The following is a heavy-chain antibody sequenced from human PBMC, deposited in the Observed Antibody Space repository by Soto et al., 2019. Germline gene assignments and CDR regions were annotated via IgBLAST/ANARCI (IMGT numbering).Heavy chain of an antibody. Sequence: QVQLQESGPGLVKPSQTLSLTCTVSGGSISSGGYYWSWIRQHPGKGLEWIGYIYYSGSTYYNPSLKSRVTIPGDTSKNQFSLKLSSVTAADTAVYYCARAILLVDTAMALVWFDPWGQGTLVTVSS. J-gene: IGHJ5*02. CDR2: IYYSGST. D-gene: IGHD5-18*01. CDR1: GGSISSGGYY. CDR3: ARAILLVDTAMALVWFDP. V-gene: IGHV4-31*03.